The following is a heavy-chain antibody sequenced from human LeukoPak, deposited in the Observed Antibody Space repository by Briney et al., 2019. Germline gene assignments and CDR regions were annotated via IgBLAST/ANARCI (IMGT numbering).Heavy chain of an antibody. D-gene: IGHD3-3*01. CDR2: INPSGAST. J-gene: IGHJ6*03. Sequence: ASVKVSCMASGYSLTYYYIHWGRQAPGQGLELVWTINPSGASTTYAQKFQGRVIMTGDTSTSTVYMALSGVTSEDTAVYYCAREVHDFWSADPSRYMDVWGKGTTVTVAS. V-gene: IGHV1-46*01. CDR1: GYSLTYYY. CDR3: AREVHDFWSADPSRYMDV.